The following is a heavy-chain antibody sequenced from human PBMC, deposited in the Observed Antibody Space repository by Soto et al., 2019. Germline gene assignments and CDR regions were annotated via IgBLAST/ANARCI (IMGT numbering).Heavy chain of an antibody. J-gene: IGHJ6*02. CDR1: GGSISSSSYY. Sequence: SETLSLTCTVSGGSISSSSYYWGWIRQPPGKGLEWIGSIYYSGSTYYNPSLKSRVTISVDTSKNQFSLKLSSVTAEDTAVYYCAKGAEGGSSWYLYYYYGMDVWGQGTTVTVSS. V-gene: IGHV4-39*07. D-gene: IGHD6-13*01. CDR2: IYYSGST. CDR3: AKGAEGGSSWYLYYYYGMDV.